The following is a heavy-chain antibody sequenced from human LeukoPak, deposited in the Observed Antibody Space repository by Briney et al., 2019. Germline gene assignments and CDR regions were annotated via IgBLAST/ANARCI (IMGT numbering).Heavy chain of an antibody. D-gene: IGHD2-2*01. CDR3: VAEMTASAAFDM. V-gene: IGHV4-39*01. CDR2: LHHTGRN. CDR1: GDSLTSSSHY. Sequence: SETLSLTCTVSGDSLTSSSHYWGWIRPPPGTGLQWVASLHHTGRNYSNAALKSRVSISMDTAKSQFSLKENSVTAADSGVYYCVAEMTASAAFDMWGQGTMVAVSS. J-gene: IGHJ3*02.